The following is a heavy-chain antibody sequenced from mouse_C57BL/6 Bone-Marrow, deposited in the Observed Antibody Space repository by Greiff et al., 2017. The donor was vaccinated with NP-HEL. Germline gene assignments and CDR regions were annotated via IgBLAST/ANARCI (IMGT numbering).Heavy chain of an antibody. CDR2: ITHSGET. CDR3: AGGAWLLGYFDV. V-gene: IGHV12-3*01. CDR1: GFPITSGYY. Sequence: QVQLKESGPGLVKPSQSLFLTCSITGFPITSGYYWIWIRQSPGKPLEWMGYITHSGETFYNPSLQSPISITRETSKNQFFLQLNSVTTEDTAMYYCAGGAWLLGYFDVWGTGTTVTVSS. J-gene: IGHJ1*03. D-gene: IGHD2-3*01.